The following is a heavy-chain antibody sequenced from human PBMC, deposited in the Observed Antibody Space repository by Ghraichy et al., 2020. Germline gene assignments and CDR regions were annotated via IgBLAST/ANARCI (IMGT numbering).Heavy chain of an antibody. D-gene: IGHD3-10*01. CDR1: GGTFSSYA. J-gene: IGHJ4*02. CDR3: ASHYYGSGSYYTNAFFDY. CDR2: IIPIFGTA. Sequence: SVKASCKASGGTFSSYAISWVRQAPGQGLEWMGGIIPIFGTANYAQKFQGRVTITADKSTSTAYMELSSLRSEDPAVYYCASHYYGSGSYYTNAFFDYWGQGTLVTVSS. V-gene: IGHV1-69*06.